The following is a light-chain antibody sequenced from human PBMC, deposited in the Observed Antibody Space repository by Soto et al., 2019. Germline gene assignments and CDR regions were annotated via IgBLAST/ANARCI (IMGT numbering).Light chain of an antibody. J-gene: IGKJ1*01. V-gene: IGKV3-20*01. CDR3: QQYGGSPRT. CDR1: QSISSNF. CDR2: GAS. Sequence: EIVLTQSPGTLSLSPGEGATLSCMASQSISSNFLAWYQQKRGQAPRLLIHGASNRATGIPDRFSVSGSGTDFTLTLTRLEHEDFAVYYGQQYGGSPRTFGQGTKVDI.